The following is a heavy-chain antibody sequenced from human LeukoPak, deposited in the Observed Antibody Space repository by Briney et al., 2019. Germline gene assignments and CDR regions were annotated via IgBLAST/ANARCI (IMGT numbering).Heavy chain of an antibody. CDR1: GYTFTSYT. Sequence: ASVKVSCKASGYTFTSYTIHWVRQAPGQRLEWMGWINAGNGNTKYSQKFQGRVTITRDTSTSTAYMELRSLRSDDTAVYYCARGALGDWFDPWGQGTLVTVSS. D-gene: IGHD3-16*01. V-gene: IGHV1-3*01. CDR2: INAGNGNT. J-gene: IGHJ5*02. CDR3: ARGALGDWFDP.